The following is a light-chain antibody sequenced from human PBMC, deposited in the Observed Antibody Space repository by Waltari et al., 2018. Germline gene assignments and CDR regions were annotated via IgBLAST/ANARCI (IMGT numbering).Light chain of an antibody. Sequence: SYELTQPPSVSVSPGQTASITCSGDKLGEKYASWYQQKPGQSPVLAIYQDDKRPSRIPGRFSGSTSGNTATLTISGTQSLDEADYYCQTWDSSTVVFGGATKLTVL. CDR1: KLGEKY. V-gene: IGLV3-1*01. J-gene: IGLJ2*01. CDR2: QDD. CDR3: QTWDSSTVV.